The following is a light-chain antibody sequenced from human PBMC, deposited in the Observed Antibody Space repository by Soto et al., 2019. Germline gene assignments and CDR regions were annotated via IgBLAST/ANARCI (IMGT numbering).Light chain of an antibody. J-gene: IGLJ1*01. CDR1: SNDVGAYNY. V-gene: IGLV2-23*01. CDR2: EGS. Sequence: QSALTQPRSVSGSPGQSVTISCTGTSNDVGAYNYVSWYQQHPGKAPKLMIYEGSKRPSGVSNRFSGSKSGNTASLTISGLQAEDEADYYCCSYAGSSTYVFGTGTKLTVL. CDR3: CSYAGSSTYV.